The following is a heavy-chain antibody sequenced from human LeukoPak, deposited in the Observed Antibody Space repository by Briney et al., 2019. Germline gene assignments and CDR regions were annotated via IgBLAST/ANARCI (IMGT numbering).Heavy chain of an antibody. D-gene: IGHD3-9*01. Sequence: SETLSLTCTVPGGSISSYYWSWIRQPPGKGLGWIGYIYYSGSTNYNPSLKSRVPISVDTSKNQFPLKLSSGTAAEPAVYYLSKDARLYYDILSYFDYWGQGTLVTVSS. J-gene: IGHJ4*02. CDR2: IYYSGST. CDR3: SKDARLYYDILSYFDY. CDR1: GGSISSYY. V-gene: IGHV4-59*12.